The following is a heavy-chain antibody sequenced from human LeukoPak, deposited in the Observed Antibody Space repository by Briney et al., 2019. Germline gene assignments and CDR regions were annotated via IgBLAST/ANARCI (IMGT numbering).Heavy chain of an antibody. V-gene: IGHV3-23*01. Sequence: GGSLRLSCAASGFTFSSYWMSWVRQAPGKGLEWVSAISGSGGSTYYADSVKGRFTISRDNSKNTLSLQMNSLRAEDTAVYYCARGSLWFGEGDFDYWGQGTLVTVSS. CDR1: GFTFSSYW. CDR2: ISGSGGST. CDR3: ARGSLWFGEGDFDY. J-gene: IGHJ4*02. D-gene: IGHD3-10*01.